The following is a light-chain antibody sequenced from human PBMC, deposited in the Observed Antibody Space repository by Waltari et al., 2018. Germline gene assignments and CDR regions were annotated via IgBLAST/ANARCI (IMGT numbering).Light chain of an antibody. J-gene: IGLJ2*01. CDR2: DVA. CDR3: SSYTSVNTR. Sequence: QSALTQPASMSGSPGQSITISCPGTSSDVEGFNFVSWYQQYPGKAPKLIIYDVANRPSGVSHRFSGSRSGNTASLTISGLQAEDEADYYCSSYTSVNTRFGGGTKLTVL. V-gene: IGLV2-14*03. CDR1: SSDVEGFNF.